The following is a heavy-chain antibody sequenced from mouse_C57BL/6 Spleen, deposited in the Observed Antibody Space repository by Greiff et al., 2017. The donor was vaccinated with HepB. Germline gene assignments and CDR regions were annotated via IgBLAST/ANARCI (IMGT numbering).Heavy chain of an antibody. CDR1: GYTFTSYW. D-gene: IGHD3-1*01. CDR3: ARWGTPGYFDY. V-gene: IGHV1-69*01. J-gene: IGHJ2*01. CDR2: IDPSDSYT. Sequence: QVQLQQPGAELVMPGASVKLSCKASGYTFTSYWMHWVKQRPGQGLEWIGEIDPSDSYTNYNQKFKGKSTLTVDKSSSTAYMQLSSLTSEDSAVYYCARWGTPGYFDYWGQGTTLTVSS.